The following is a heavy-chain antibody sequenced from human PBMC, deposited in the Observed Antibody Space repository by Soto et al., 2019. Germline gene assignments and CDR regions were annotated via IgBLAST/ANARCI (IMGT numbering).Heavy chain of an antibody. Sequence: QVQLVQSGPEVKRPGASVNVSCKTSGYDFTRHGINWVRQAPGQGFEWMGWISTYNGDTKYAQKVQGRVTMTTDTSTSTVYLELTGLTSDDTGFYYCAIVYPPYSAGLYFLDQWGQGTLVTVSS. CDR1: GYDFTRHG. J-gene: IGHJ4*02. V-gene: IGHV1-18*01. CDR3: AIVYPPYSAGLYFLDQ. CDR2: ISTYNGDT. D-gene: IGHD1-26*01.